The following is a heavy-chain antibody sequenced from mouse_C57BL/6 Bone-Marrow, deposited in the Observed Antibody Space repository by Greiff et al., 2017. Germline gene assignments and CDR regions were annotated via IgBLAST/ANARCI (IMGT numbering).Heavy chain of an antibody. CDR1: GFNIKDDY. CDR3: TFYSKWTWFSY. CDR2: IDPENGDT. J-gene: IGHJ3*01. V-gene: IGHV14-4*01. Sequence: VQLQQSGAELVRPGASVKLSCTASGFNIKDDYLHWVKQRPEQGLEWIGWIDPENGDTEYDSKFQGKATITAAQSSNPAYLQLSILTSEDTAVYYCTFYSKWTWFSYWGQGTLVTVSA. D-gene: IGHD2-5*01.